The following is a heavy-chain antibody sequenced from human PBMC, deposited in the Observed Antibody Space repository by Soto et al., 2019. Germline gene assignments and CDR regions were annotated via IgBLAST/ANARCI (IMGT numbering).Heavy chain of an antibody. V-gene: IGHV1-8*01. J-gene: IGHJ4*02. CDR1: GYTFTNYH. D-gene: IGHD6-13*01. CDR2: MNPNSGDT. CDR3: ATSIAAAGEDY. Sequence: QVQLVQSGAEVKKPGASVKVSCKASGYTFTNYHINWVRQATGQGLEWMGWMNPNSGDTGYPQKFEGRVTMTRNTAISTAYLELSGLRSEDTAGIYCATSIAAAGEDYWGQGTLVIVSS.